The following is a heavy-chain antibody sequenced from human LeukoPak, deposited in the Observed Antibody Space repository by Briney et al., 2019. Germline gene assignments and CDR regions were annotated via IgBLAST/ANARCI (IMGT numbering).Heavy chain of an antibody. J-gene: IGHJ4*02. CDR1: GFTFSSYG. D-gene: IGHD6-19*01. Sequence: PGRSLRLSCAASGFTFSSYGMHWVRQAPGKGLERVAIIWYDGSNNYYADSVKGRFTISRDNSKNTLSLQMNSLRAEDTAVYYCARDSIAVAGCFDSWGQGTLVTVSS. V-gene: IGHV3-33*01. CDR3: ARDSIAVAGCFDS. CDR2: IWYDGSNN.